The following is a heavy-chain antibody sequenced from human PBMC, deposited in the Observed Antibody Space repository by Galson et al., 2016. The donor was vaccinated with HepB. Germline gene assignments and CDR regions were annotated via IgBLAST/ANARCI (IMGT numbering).Heavy chain of an antibody. CDR2: IIPLFGTA. J-gene: IGHJ4*02. V-gene: IGHV1-69*13. Sequence: SVKVSCKASGGTFRTYGINWVRQAPGQGLEWMGGIIPLFGTANYAQKFQGRVTITADESTTTVYMELSSLRGEDTAVYYCAKGAILFAKKPYYFHYWGQGTLVAVSS. D-gene: IGHD2-21*01. CDR3: AKGAILFAKKPYYFHY. CDR1: GGTFRTYG.